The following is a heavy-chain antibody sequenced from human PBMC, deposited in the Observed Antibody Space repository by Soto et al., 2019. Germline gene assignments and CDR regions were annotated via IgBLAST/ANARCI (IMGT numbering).Heavy chain of an antibody. CDR2: ISRSGGST. CDR3: AKANRGYSYESGMDG. V-gene: IGHV3-23*01. D-gene: IGHD5-18*01. J-gene: IGHJ6*04. CDR1: GFTFSDSG. Sequence: PGGSLRLSCAASGFTFSDSGMTWVRQAPGKGLEWVSSISRSGGSTYYTTSVKGRFTISRDSSKSVLYLQMNSLRAEDTAVYYCAKANRGYSYESGMDGWGKGTTVTVSS.